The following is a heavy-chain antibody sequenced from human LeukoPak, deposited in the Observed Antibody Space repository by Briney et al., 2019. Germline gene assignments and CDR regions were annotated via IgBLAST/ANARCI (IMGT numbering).Heavy chain of an antibody. J-gene: IGHJ5*02. CDR1: GFTFSSYS. Sequence: GGSLRLSCAASGFTFSSYSMNWVRQAPGKGLEWVSYISSSSSTIYYADSVKGRFTIFRDNAKNSLYLQMNSLRAEDTAVYYCARDLCSSTSCYAGWFDPWGQGTLVTVSS. V-gene: IGHV3-48*01. D-gene: IGHD2-2*01. CDR2: ISSSSSTI. CDR3: ARDLCSSTSCYAGWFDP.